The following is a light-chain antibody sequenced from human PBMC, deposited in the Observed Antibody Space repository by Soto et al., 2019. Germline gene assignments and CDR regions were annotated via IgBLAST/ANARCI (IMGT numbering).Light chain of an antibody. CDR2: GES. J-gene: IGKJ5*01. V-gene: IGKV3-15*01. Sequence: MMMTQSPATLSVSPGARGTLSCRTSHSVNSHVAWYQQKPGQAPRLLLYGESTRATGIPVRFSGSGFGTEFTLTISSLQSEDFAVYYCQQYKNWPLFGQGTRLEIK. CDR3: QQYKNWPL. CDR1: HSVNSH.